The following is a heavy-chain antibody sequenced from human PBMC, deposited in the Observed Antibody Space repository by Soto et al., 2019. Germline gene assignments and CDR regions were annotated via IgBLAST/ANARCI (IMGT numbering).Heavy chain of an antibody. Sequence: QIQLVQSGAEVKKPWASVKVSCKASGFTFSDYGFSWVRQAPGRGLEWMGWISAFNGETNYTQKSEGRVAMTTDAATTPCYMELRSLTVDDTAVYYCVRDQQWLLPVPLNFDYWGQGTVVTVSS. CDR2: ISAFNGET. D-gene: IGHD6-19*01. V-gene: IGHV1-18*01. CDR1: GFTFSDYG. J-gene: IGHJ4*02. CDR3: VRDQQWLLPVPLNFDY.